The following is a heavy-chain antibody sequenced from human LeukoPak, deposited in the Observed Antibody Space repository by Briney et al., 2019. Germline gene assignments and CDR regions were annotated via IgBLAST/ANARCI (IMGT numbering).Heavy chain of an antibody. CDR3: VKYVDPYYYDSSGYYYSFDY. Sequence: GGSLRLSCAASGYTFSSYALSWVRQAPGKGLEWVSAISGSGGSTYYADSVKGRFTISRDNSKNTLYLQMNSLRAQDTAVYYCVKYVDPYYYDSSGYYYSFDYWGQGTLVTVSS. J-gene: IGHJ4*02. CDR1: GYTFSSYA. V-gene: IGHV3-23*01. D-gene: IGHD3-22*01. CDR2: ISGSGGST.